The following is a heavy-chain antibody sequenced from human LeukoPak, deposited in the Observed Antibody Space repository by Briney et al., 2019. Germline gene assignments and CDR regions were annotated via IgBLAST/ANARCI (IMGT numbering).Heavy chain of an antibody. Sequence: SETLSLTCAVYGGSFSGYYWSWIRQPPGTGLEWIGEINHSGSTNYNPSLKSRVTISVDTSKNQFSLKLSSVTAADTAVYYCARADSGYDQYYFDYWGQGTLVTVSS. CDR3: ARADSGYDQYYFDY. CDR1: GGSFSGYY. CDR2: INHSGST. J-gene: IGHJ4*02. V-gene: IGHV4-34*01. D-gene: IGHD5-12*01.